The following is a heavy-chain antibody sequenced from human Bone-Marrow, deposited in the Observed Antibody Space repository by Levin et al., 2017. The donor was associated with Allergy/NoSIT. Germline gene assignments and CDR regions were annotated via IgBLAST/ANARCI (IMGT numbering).Heavy chain of an antibody. CDR1: GFSFNNYP. Sequence: GGSLRLYCLGSGFSFNNYPMHWVRQSPRKGLEWVALLSSDGSRKFYLNSVEGRFTVSRDNSKNTVYLQMDSLRVEDTAVYYCVRARSASGTSGYYRGFQYWGQGTLVNVSS. D-gene: IGHD3-22*01. CDR3: VRARSASGTSGYYRGFQY. CDR2: LSSDGSRK. J-gene: IGHJ1*01. V-gene: IGHV3-30-3*01.